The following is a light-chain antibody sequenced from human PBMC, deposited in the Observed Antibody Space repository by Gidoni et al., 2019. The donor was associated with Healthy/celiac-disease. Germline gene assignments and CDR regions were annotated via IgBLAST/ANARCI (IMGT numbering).Light chain of an antibody. V-gene: IGLV2-14*01. Sequence: QSARQQPASVPGSPGQSITVSCTGTSSDVGGYNYVSWYQQHPGQAPKLMIYEVSNRPAGVSTRFSGSTSGNTASLTISGLQAEDEADYYCSSYTSSSTLVFGGGTKLTVL. CDR1: SSDVGGYNY. CDR2: EVS. J-gene: IGLJ2*01. CDR3: SSYTSSSTLV.